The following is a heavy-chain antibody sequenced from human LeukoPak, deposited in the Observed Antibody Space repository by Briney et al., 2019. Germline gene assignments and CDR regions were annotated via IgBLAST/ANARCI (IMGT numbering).Heavy chain of an antibody. Sequence: GGSLRLSCAASGFTFSSYSMNWVRQAPGKGLEWVSSISSTGSSIYYADSVKGRFTISRDNAKSSLYLQMNSLRAEDTALYYCARSSTNERYYFDYWGQGTLATVSS. CDR3: ARSSTNERYYFDY. CDR2: ISSTGSSI. V-gene: IGHV3-21*01. CDR1: GFTFSSYS. J-gene: IGHJ4*02. D-gene: IGHD1-1*01.